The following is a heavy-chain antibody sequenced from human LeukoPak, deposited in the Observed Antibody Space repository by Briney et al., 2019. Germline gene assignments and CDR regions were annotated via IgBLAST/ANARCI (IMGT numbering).Heavy chain of an antibody. J-gene: IGHJ3*02. CDR3: ARERGAAAEGFAFDI. CDR2: INPNSGGT. CDR1: GYTFTGYY. V-gene: IGHV1-2*02. Sequence: ASVKVSCKASGYTFTGYYMHWVRQAPGQGLEWMGWINPNSGGTNYAQKFQGRVTMTRDTSISTAYMELSRLRSDDTAVYYCARERGAAAEGFAFDIWGQGTMVTVSS. D-gene: IGHD6-13*01.